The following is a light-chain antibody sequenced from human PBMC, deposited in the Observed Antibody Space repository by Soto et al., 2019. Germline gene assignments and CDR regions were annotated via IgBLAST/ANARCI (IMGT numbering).Light chain of an antibody. J-gene: IGKJ4*01. V-gene: IGKV3-15*01. CDR3: QKYNNWPLT. Sequence: ETVMTQSPATLSVSPGERATLSCRASQSVSRNFAWYQQRPGQAPRLLIYGASTRATGVPARFSGSGSGTEFALTISSLQSEDFEVYYCQKYNNWPLTFGGGTKVEIK. CDR1: QSVSRN. CDR2: GAS.